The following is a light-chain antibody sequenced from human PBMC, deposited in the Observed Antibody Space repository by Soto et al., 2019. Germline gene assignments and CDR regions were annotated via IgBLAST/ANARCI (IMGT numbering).Light chain of an antibody. J-gene: IGKJ1*01. CDR3: QQYNSYSPLT. Sequence: DIQMTQSPSTLSASVGDRVTITCRASQSISSWLAWYQQKPGKAPKLLIYDASSLESGVPSRFSGSGSGKEFTLTISSLQPDDFATYYYQQYNSYSPLTFGQGTKVEIK. CDR1: QSISSW. V-gene: IGKV1-5*01. CDR2: DAS.